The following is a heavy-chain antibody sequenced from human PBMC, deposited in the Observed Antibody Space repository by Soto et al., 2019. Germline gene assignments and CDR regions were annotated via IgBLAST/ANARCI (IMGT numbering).Heavy chain of an antibody. D-gene: IGHD4-17*01. V-gene: IGHV4-30-4*08. CDR3: ASGAADYGDAFDI. J-gene: IGHJ3*02. CDR2: IYYSGNT. Sequence: WTWIRQPPVRGLEWIAYIYYSGNTFYNPSLKSRLTISLDTSKNQFSLNLTSVTAADTAVYYCASGAADYGDAFDIWGQGTMVTVSS.